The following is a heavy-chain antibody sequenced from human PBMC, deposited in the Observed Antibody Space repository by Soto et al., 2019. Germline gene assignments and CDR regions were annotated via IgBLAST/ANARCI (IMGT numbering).Heavy chain of an antibody. CDR2: ISSDGRNE. D-gene: IGHD2-21*01. V-gene: IGHV3-30*03. CDR3: ASVADY. CDR1: GFTINRFG. Sequence: QVRLVESGGGVVEPGRSLRLSCVASGFTINRFGMEWVRQAPGKGLEWVALISSDGRNEYYSDSVKGRFTISRDMSKNTVYLQMNSLRVEDTAVYYCASVADYWGQGTLVTVS. J-gene: IGHJ4*02.